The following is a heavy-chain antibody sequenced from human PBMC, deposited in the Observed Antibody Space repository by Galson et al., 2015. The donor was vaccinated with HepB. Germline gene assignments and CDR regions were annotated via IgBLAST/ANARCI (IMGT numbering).Heavy chain of an antibody. Sequence: SLRLSCAASGFTFSSYGMHWVRQAPGKGLEWVAVISYDGSNKYYADSVKGRFTISRDNSKNTLYLQMNSLRAEDTAVYYCAKDRWGYGGKSDAFDIWGQGTMVTVSS. V-gene: IGHV3-30*18. D-gene: IGHD4-23*01. CDR2: ISYDGSNK. CDR1: GFTFSSYG. J-gene: IGHJ3*02. CDR3: AKDRWGYGGKSDAFDI.